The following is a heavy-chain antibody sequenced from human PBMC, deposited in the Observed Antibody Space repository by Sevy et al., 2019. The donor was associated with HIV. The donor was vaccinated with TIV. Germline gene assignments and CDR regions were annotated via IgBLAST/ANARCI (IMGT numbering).Heavy chain of an antibody. Sequence: GGSLRLSCAASGFTFSSYAMSWVRQAPGKGLEWVSAISGSGGSTYYADSVKGRFTISRDNSKNTLYLQMNSLRAEDTAVDYCAKDGEPYYDILTGYYYFDYWGQGTLVTFSS. D-gene: IGHD3-9*01. CDR2: ISGSGGST. V-gene: IGHV3-23*01. CDR1: GFTFSSYA. J-gene: IGHJ4*02. CDR3: AKDGEPYYDILTGYYYFDY.